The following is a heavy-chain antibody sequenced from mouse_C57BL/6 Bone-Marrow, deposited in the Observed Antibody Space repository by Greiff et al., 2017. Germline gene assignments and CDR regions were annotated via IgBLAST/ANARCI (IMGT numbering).Heavy chain of an antibody. J-gene: IGHJ2*01. Sequence: VQLQQPGAELVKPGASVKLSCKASGYTFTSYWMHWVKQRPGQGLEWIGMIHPNSGSTNYNEKFKSKATLTVDKSSSTAYMQLSILTSEDSAVYYCAPYYYGSSPFYLDYWGQGTTLTVSS. D-gene: IGHD1-1*01. CDR1: GYTFTSYW. CDR3: APYYYGSSPFYLDY. V-gene: IGHV1-64*01. CDR2: IHPNSGST.